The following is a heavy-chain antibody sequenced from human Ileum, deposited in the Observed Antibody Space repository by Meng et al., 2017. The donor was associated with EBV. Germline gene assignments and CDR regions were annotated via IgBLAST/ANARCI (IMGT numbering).Heavy chain of an antibody. Sequence: VQVRASGPGLVTPHGALSITCAVSSGSISSSIWWSGGRQPPGKGLEWIGAIYHSGSTNYHPSLKSRVTISVDKSKNQFSLNLSSVTAADTAVYYCARVGQWLPIDYWGQGTLVTVSS. CDR3: ARVGQWLPIDY. CDR1: SGSISSSIW. CDR2: IYHSGST. J-gene: IGHJ4*02. D-gene: IGHD6-19*01. V-gene: IGHV4-4*03.